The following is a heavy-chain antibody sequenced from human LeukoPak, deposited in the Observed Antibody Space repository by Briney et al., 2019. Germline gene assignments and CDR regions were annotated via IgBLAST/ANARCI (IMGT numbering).Heavy chain of an antibody. Sequence: ASVKVSCKASGYTFTSYGISWVRQAPGQGLEWMGWISAYNGNTNYAQKFQGRVTMTRDTSISTAYMELSRLRSDDTAVYYCARDTYYYDSSGYSDPWGQGTLVTVSS. D-gene: IGHD3-22*01. CDR2: ISAYNGNT. CDR3: ARDTYYYDSSGYSDP. V-gene: IGHV1-18*01. J-gene: IGHJ5*02. CDR1: GYTFTSYG.